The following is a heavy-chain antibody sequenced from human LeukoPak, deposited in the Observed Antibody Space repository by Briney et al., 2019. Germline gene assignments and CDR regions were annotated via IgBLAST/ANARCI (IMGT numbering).Heavy chain of an antibody. D-gene: IGHD3-3*01. V-gene: IGHV1-18*01. Sequence: GASVKVSCKASGYTFTSYGISWVRQAPGQGLEWMGWISAYNGNTNYAQKLQGRVTMTTDTSTSTAYMELRSLRSDDTAVYYCARDFYDFWSGYENWFDPWGQGTLVTVPS. CDR1: GYTFTSYG. CDR2: ISAYNGNT. J-gene: IGHJ5*02. CDR3: ARDFYDFWSGYENWFDP.